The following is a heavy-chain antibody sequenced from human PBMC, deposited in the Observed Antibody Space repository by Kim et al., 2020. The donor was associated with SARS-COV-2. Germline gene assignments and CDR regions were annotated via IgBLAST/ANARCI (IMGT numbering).Heavy chain of an antibody. V-gene: IGHV4-34*01. CDR2: INHSGST. D-gene: IGHD1-26*01. CDR3: ARRLLQWAGARYSWYFDL. Sequence: SETLSLTCAVYGGSFSGYYWSWIRQPPGKGLEWIGEINHSGSTNYNPSLKSRVTISVDTSKNQFSLKLSSVTAADTAVYYCARRLLQWAGARYSWYFDLWGRGTLVTVSS. J-gene: IGHJ2*01. CDR1: GGSFSGYY.